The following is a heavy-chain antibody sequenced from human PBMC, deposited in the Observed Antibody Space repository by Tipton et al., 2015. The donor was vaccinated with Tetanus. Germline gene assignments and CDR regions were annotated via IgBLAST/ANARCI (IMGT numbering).Heavy chain of an antibody. CDR1: GFTFDDYA. D-gene: IGHD2-15*01. V-gene: IGHV3-9*01. J-gene: IGHJ4*02. Sequence: SLRLSCAASGFTFDDYAMHWVRQAPGKGLEWVSGISWNSGSTYYADSVKGRFTISRDNSKNTLYLQMNSLRAEDTAVYFCARGLGYCSGGSCYSGWGQGTLVTVSS. CDR2: ISWNSGST. CDR3: ARGLGYCSGGSCYSG.